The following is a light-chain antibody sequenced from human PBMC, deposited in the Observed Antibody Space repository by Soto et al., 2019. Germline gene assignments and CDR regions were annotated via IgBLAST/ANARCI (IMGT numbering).Light chain of an antibody. V-gene: IGKV3-20*01. J-gene: IGKJ4*01. Sequence: DIVLTQSPVTLSLSPGDRATLSCRASQSVSSSYLAWYQQKPGQAPRLLIYGASSRATGIPDRFSGSGSGTDFTLTISRLEPEDFAVYYCQQYGSSPLTFGGGTKVDIK. CDR1: QSVSSSY. CDR2: GAS. CDR3: QQYGSSPLT.